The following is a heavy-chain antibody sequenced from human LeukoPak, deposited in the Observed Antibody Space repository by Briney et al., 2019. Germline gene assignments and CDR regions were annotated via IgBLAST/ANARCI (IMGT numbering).Heavy chain of an antibody. V-gene: IGHV1-69*13. J-gene: IGHJ4*02. CDR2: IIPIFGTA. D-gene: IGHD5-18*01. CDR3: ARGTGEGYSYGRYYFDY. CDR1: GGTFSSYA. Sequence: SVKVSCKASGGTFSSYAISWVRQAPGQGLEWMGGIIPIFGTANYAQKFQGRVTITADESTSTAYMELSSLRSEDTAVYYCARGTGEGYSYGRYYFDYWGQGTLLTVSS.